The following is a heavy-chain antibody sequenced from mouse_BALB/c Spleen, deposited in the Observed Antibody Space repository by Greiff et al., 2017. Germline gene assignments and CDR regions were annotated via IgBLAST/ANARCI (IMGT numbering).Heavy chain of an antibody. J-gene: IGHJ1*01. CDR3: ARGDYGSSYRYFDV. CDR1: GYTFTSYW. CDR2: INPSNGRT. V-gene: IGHV1S81*02. Sequence: VKLQQPGAELVKPGASVKLSCKASGYTFTSYWMHWVKQRPGQGLEWIGEINPSNGRTNYNEKFKSKATLTVDKSSSTAYMQLSSLTSEDSAVYYCARGDYGSSYRYFDVWGAGTTVTVS. D-gene: IGHD1-1*01.